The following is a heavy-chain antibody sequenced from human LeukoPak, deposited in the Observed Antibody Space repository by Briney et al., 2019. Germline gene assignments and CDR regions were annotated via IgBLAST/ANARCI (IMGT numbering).Heavy chain of an antibody. J-gene: IGHJ4*02. CDR3: SKWGDYDVLTGYYDSDF. CDR2: IVGSGGST. V-gene: IGHV3-23*01. D-gene: IGHD3-9*01. Sequence: GASLRLSCAASELTFSNYAMSWVRQAPGKGLEWVSAIVGSGGSTYYADSVKGRFSISRDNSKNTLFLQMNSLRVEDTALYYCSKWGDYDVLTGYYDSDFWGQGTLVTVSS. CDR1: ELTFSNYA.